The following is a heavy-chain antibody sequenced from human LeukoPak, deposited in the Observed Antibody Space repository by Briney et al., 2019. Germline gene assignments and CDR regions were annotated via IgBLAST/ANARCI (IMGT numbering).Heavy chain of an antibody. CDR2: TSYDGSNK. CDR3: AKAKGGYFDY. V-gene: IGHV3-30*18. CDR1: GFTFNDYV. J-gene: IGHJ4*02. Sequence: GGSLRLSCVVSGFTFNDYVVHWVRQAPGKGLEWVAVTSYDGSNKYYADSVKGRFTISRDYSKNTLYLQMNSLRAEDTAVYYCAKAKGGYFDYWGQGTLVTVSS.